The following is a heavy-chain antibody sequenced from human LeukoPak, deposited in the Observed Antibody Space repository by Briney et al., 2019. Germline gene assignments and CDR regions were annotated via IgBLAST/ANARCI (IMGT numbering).Heavy chain of an antibody. J-gene: IGHJ4*02. D-gene: IGHD3-16*01. CDR1: GFTFSSYG. V-gene: IGHV3-30*02. CDR3: AKGIDVLYSFDY. Sequence: EPGGSLRLSCAAPGFTFSSYGMHWVRQAPGKGLEWVAFIRYDGSNEYYVDAVKGRFTVSRDNSKNTLYLQMNSLRAEDTAVYYCAKGIDVLYSFDYWGQGTLVTVSS. CDR2: IRYDGSNE.